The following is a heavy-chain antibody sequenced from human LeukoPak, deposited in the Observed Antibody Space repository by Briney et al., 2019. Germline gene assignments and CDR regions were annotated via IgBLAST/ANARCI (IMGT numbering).Heavy chain of an antibody. J-gene: IGHJ4*02. Sequence: SSETLSLTCTVSGGSISSYYWSWIRQPPGKGLEWIGYIYYSGSTNYNPSLKSRVTISVDTSKNQFSLKLSSVTAADTAVYYCARASAFGITDYWGQGTLVTVSS. V-gene: IGHV4-59*12. CDR2: IYYSGST. D-gene: IGHD1-14*01. CDR1: GGSISSYY. CDR3: ARASAFGITDY.